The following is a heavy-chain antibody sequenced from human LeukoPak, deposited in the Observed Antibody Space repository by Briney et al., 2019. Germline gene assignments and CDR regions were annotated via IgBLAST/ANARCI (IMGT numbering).Heavy chain of an antibody. J-gene: IGHJ4*02. CDR3: ARDIVVPAAMPRSL. V-gene: IGHV3-7*01. D-gene: IGHD2-2*01. CDR2: IKQDGREK. Sequence: GGSLRLSCAASGFTFSSYGMSWVRQAPGKAREGVANIKQDGREKYYVDSVKGRFTISRDNAKNSLYLQMNSLRAEDTAVYYCARDIVVPAAMPRSLWGQGTLVTVSS. CDR1: GFTFSSYG.